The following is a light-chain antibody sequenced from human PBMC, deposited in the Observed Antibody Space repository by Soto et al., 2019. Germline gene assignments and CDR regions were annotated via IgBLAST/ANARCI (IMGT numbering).Light chain of an antibody. CDR1: QSIRIY. V-gene: IGKV1-39*01. J-gene: IGKJ1*01. CDR3: QQSYTVPLT. CDR2: AAS. Sequence: DSPVTQSPTSLTASIGYRFTITCVASQSIRIYLNWYQQKPGKAPNLLIYAASTLQSGVPSRFSGTGSGTDFTLTISSLQPEDFVTYQCQQSYTVPLTFGPGTKVDIK.